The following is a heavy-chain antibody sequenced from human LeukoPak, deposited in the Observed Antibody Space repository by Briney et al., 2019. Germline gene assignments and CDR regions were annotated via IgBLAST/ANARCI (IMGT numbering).Heavy chain of an antibody. CDR2: ISSSGGST. CDR1: GFTFSSYA. Sequence: GGSLRLSCAASGFTFSSYAMSWVRQAPGKGLEWISAISSSGGSTFYADSVKGRFTISRGNSKNTLYLHMNSLRAEDTAVYYCAKDITGTTSSDYWGQGTLVTVSS. J-gene: IGHJ4*02. V-gene: IGHV3-23*01. CDR3: AKDITGTTSSDY. D-gene: IGHD1-20*01.